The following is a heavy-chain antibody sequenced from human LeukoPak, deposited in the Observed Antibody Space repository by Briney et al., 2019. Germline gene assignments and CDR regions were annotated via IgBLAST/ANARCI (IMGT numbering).Heavy chain of an antibody. CDR1: GFTFSTYG. J-gene: IGHJ4*02. CDR2: IWFNGRNK. Sequence: GGPLRLSCVASGFTFSTYGMHWVRQAPGKGLEWVAVIWFNGRNKYYGDSVKGRFTISRDNSKDTPYLQMNNLRVEDTAVYYCGKGYCSSTSCPLDYWGQGTLVTVSS. CDR3: GKGYCSSTSCPLDY. V-gene: IGHV3-30*02. D-gene: IGHD2-2*01.